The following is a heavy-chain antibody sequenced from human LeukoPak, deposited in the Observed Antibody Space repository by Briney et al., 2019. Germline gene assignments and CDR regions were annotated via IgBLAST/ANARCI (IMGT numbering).Heavy chain of an antibody. D-gene: IGHD1-26*01. Sequence: ASVKVSCKVSGYTLTELSMHWVRQAPGKGLEWMGGFDPEDGETIYAQKFQGRVTMTEDTSTDTAYMELSSLRSEDTAVYYCATAGLRDSGSYNQFDYWGQGTLVTVSS. V-gene: IGHV1-24*01. CDR2: FDPEDGET. J-gene: IGHJ4*02. CDR3: ATAGLRDSGSYNQFDY. CDR1: GYTLTELS.